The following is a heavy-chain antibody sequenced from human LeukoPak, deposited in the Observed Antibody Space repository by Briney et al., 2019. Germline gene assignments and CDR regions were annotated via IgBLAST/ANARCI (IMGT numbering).Heavy chain of an antibody. Sequence: PGGSLRLSCAASGFTFSNAWMNWVRQAPGKGLEWVSAISGSGGSTYYADSVKGRFTISRDNSKNTLYLQMNSLRAEDTAVYYCAKRYSGSSGLYNFDYWGQGTLVTVSS. V-gene: IGHV3-23*01. CDR3: AKRYSGSSGLYNFDY. D-gene: IGHD1-26*01. J-gene: IGHJ4*02. CDR2: ISGSGGST. CDR1: GFTFSNAW.